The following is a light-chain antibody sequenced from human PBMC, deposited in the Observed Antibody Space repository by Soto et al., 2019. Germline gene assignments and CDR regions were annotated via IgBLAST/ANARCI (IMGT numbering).Light chain of an antibody. J-gene: IGLJ3*02. V-gene: IGLV7-46*01. CDR3: LVPCNGPWV. Sequence: QAVVTQEPSLTVSPGGTVTLTCGSSIGPVTSGPFPYWFQQKPGQAPRTLIYGATNRHSWTPARFSGSLVGGKAALTLSGAQPEDEADYYCLVPCNGPWVFGGGTKVTV. CDR2: GAT. CDR1: IGPVTSGPF.